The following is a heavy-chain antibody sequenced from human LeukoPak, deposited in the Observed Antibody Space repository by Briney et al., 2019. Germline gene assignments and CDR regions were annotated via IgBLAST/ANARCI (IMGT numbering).Heavy chain of an antibody. Sequence: GGSLRLSCTASGFTFSSYSLNWVRQAPGKGLEWVSSVSTGSNYIYYADSVKGRFTISRDNDKNSLYLQMNSLRVEDTAVYYCARGKTLDYGDPPPLGYWGQGTLVTVSS. J-gene: IGHJ4*02. CDR1: GFTFSSYS. D-gene: IGHD4-17*01. CDR2: VSTGSNYI. V-gene: IGHV3-21*01. CDR3: ARGKTLDYGDPPPLGY.